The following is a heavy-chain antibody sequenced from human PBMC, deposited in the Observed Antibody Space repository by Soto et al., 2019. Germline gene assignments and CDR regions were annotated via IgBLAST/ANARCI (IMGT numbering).Heavy chain of an antibody. CDR2: ITQSGST. D-gene: IGHD2-8*01. Sequence: QVQLQQWGAGLLKPSETLSLTCDVDGGAFSVYHWSWVRKPPRKALEWNGEITQSGSTNYNPSLKSRVPISIDTSTSRFALKLGSVTAADTAVYYCARARPRVYFTRPFDPWGHGALVTVSS. CDR1: GGAFSVYH. CDR3: ARARPRVYFTRPFDP. J-gene: IGHJ5*02. V-gene: IGHV4-34*01.